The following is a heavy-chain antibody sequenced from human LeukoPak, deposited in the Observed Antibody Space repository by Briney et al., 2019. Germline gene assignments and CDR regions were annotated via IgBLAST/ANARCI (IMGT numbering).Heavy chain of an antibody. CDR1: GGSTSSYY. CDR2: IYYSGST. Sequence: SETLSLTCTVSGGSTSSYYWSWIRQPPGKGLEWIGYIYYSGSTNYNPSLKSRVTISVDTSKNQFSLKLSSVTAADTAVYYCARRDDGYSGLGAFNIWGQGTMVTVSS. J-gene: IGHJ3*02. D-gene: IGHD5-12*01. V-gene: IGHV4-59*08. CDR3: ARRDDGYSGLGAFNI.